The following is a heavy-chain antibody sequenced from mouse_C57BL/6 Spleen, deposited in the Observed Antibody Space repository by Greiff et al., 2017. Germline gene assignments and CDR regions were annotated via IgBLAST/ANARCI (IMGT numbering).Heavy chain of an antibody. CDR3: ARDSWCAY. J-gene: IGHJ3*01. CDR2: IYPGDGDT. CDR1: GYAFSSSW. Sequence: VQLQQSGPELVKPGASVKISCKASGYAFSSSWMNWVKQRPGKGLEWIGRIYPGDGDTNYNGKFKGKATLTADKSSSTAYMQLSSLTSEDSAVYCCARDSWCAYWGQGTLVTVSA. V-gene: IGHV1-82*01.